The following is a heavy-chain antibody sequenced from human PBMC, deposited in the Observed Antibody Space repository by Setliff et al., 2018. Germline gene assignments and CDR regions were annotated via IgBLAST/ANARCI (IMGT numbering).Heavy chain of an antibody. J-gene: IGHJ4*02. CDR3: ARTGTYRYFDY. CDR1: GASINTGTYY. Sequence: PSETLSLTCNVSGASINTGTYYWAWIRQPSGKGLEWIGRIHYGGTTYYNASLKSRVTISVDTSKNQFSLRLNSVTAADTAVYYCARTGTYRYFDYWSQGTLVTVSS. D-gene: IGHD1-26*01. CDR2: IHYGGTT. V-gene: IGHV4-39*01.